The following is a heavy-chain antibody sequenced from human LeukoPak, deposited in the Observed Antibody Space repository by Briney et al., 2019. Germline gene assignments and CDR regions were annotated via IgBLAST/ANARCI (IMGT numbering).Heavy chain of an antibody. CDR2: ISYDGSNK. CDR3: ARDVTPRY. V-gene: IGHV3-30-3*01. Sequence: PGRSLRLSCAASGFTFSSYAMHWVRQAPGKGLEWVAVISYDGSNKYYADSVKGRFTISRDNSKNTLHLQMNSLRAEDTAVYYCARDVTPRYWGQGTLVTVSS. CDR1: GFTFSSYA. J-gene: IGHJ4*02.